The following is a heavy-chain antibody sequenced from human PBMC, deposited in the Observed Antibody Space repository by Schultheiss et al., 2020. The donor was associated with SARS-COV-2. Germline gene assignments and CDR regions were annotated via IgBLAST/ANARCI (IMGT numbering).Heavy chain of an antibody. J-gene: IGHJ5*02. Sequence: GGSLRLSCAASGFTFSDYYMSWIRQAPGKGLEWVSHILSSGSYTNYADSVKGRFTISRDNAKNSLYLQMNSLRDEDTAVYYCARDDPKYSSTWKNWFDPWGQGTLVTVSS. CDR2: ILSSGSYT. CDR3: ARDDPKYSSTWKNWFDP. V-gene: IGHV3-11*06. CDR1: GFTFSDYY. D-gene: IGHD6-13*01.